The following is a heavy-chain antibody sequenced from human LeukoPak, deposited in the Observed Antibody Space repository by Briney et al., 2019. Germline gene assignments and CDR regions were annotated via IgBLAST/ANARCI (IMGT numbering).Heavy chain of an antibody. Sequence: SETLSLTCAVYGGSFSGYYWSWIRQPPGKGLEWIGEINHSGSTNYNPSLKSRVTISVDTSKNQFSLKLSSVTAADTAVYYCARGYCSGGSCYSSGYYYSGMDVWGQGTTVTVSS. CDR1: GGSFSGYY. V-gene: IGHV4-34*01. D-gene: IGHD2-15*01. CDR2: INHSGST. CDR3: ARGYCSGGSCYSSGYYYSGMDV. J-gene: IGHJ6*02.